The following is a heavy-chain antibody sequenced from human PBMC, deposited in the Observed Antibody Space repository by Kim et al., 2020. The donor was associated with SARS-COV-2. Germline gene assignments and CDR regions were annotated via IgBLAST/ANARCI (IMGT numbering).Heavy chain of an antibody. CDR1: GFTFSSSS. V-gene: IGHV3-23*01. J-gene: IGHJ4*02. Sequence: GGSLRLSCAASGFTFSSSSMAWVRQAPGKGLEWVSPIVSGGDITYYADSVKGRFTISRDNSESTLYLQMDSLRAGDTALYYCAKDRRGPLAATWYFDYWGQGTLVTVSS. CDR3: AKDRRGPLAATWYFDY. D-gene: IGHD2-15*01. CDR2: IVSGGDIT.